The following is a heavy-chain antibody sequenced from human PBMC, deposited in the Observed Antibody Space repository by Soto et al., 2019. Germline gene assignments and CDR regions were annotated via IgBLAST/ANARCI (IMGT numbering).Heavy chain of an antibody. CDR1: GFTFSSYA. V-gene: IGHV3-23*01. CDR2: ISGSGGST. CDR3: AKGRGYCSSTSCYEGDY. J-gene: IGHJ4*02. Sequence: EVQLLESGGGLVQPGGSLRLSCAASGFTFSSYAMSWVRQAPGKWLEWVSAISGSGGSTYYADSVKGRFTISRDNSKKTLYRQMNSLRAEDTAVYYCAKGRGYCSSTSCYEGDYWGQGTLVRVSS. D-gene: IGHD2-2*01.